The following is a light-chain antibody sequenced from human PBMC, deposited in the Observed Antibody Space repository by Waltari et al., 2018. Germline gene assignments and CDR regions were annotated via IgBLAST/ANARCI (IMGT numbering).Light chain of an antibody. Sequence: DILLTQSPGTLTFSPGERATLSCRPSQSVSSSYLAWYQQKPGQAPRLLIYGASSRATGIPDRFSGSGSGTDFTLTISRLEPEDFAVYYCQQYDSSPLTFGQGTKVEIK. J-gene: IGKJ1*01. CDR1: QSVSSSY. CDR2: GAS. CDR3: QQYDSSPLT. V-gene: IGKV3-20*01.